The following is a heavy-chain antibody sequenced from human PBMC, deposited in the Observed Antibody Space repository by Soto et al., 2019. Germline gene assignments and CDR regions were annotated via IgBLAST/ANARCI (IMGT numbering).Heavy chain of an antibody. J-gene: IGHJ6*02. D-gene: IGHD3-10*01. V-gene: IGHV1-69*01. CDR3: ARSTMVRGVMFYGMDV. CDR1: GGTFSSYA. Sequence: SVKVSCKASGGTFSSYAISWGRQAPVQGLEWMGGIIPIFGTANYAQKFQGRVTITADESTSTAYMELSSLRSEDTAVYYCARSTMVRGVMFYGMDVWGQGTTVTVSS. CDR2: IIPIFGTA.